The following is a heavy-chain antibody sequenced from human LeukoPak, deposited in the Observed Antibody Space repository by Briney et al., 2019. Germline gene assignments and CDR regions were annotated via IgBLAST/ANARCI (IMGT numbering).Heavy chain of an antibody. D-gene: IGHD6-13*01. CDR3: ARGGIAAAGTSVDY. V-gene: IGHV1-69*06. Sequence: SVKVSCKASGGTFSSYAISWVRQAPGQGLEWMGGIIPIFGTANYAQKFQGRVTITADKSTSTAYMELSSLRSEDTAVYYCARGGIAAAGTSVDYWGQGTLVTVFS. CDR1: GGTFSSYA. J-gene: IGHJ4*02. CDR2: IIPIFGTA.